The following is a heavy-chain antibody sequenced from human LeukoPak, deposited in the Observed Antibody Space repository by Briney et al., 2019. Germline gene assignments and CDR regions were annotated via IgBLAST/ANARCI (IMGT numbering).Heavy chain of an antibody. CDR3: ATDLYYSLDY. CDR1: GYTLTELS. J-gene: IGHJ4*02. Sequence: GASVKVSCTVSGYTLTELSMHWVRQAPGTGLEWMGGFDPEDGETIYAQKFQGRVTMTEDTSTDTAYMELSSLRSGDTAVYYCATDLYYSLDYWGQGTLVTVSS. D-gene: IGHD3-10*01. V-gene: IGHV1-24*01. CDR2: FDPEDGET.